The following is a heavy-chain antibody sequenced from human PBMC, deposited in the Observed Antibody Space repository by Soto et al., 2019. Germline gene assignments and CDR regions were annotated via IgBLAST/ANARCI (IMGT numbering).Heavy chain of an antibody. J-gene: IGHJ6*02. CDR2: IIPLLNTP. CDR1: GGTFSSYA. V-gene: IGHV1-69*01. D-gene: IGHD6-6*01. Sequence: QVQLVQSGAEVKKPGSSVKVSCRASGGTFSSYAVSWVRQAPGQGLEWMGVIIPLLNTPKYVQKFQGRVTITADASATTADMELSSLRSEDTAVYYWARESSSPNYYYYGMDVWGQGTTVTVSS. CDR3: ARESSSPNYYYYGMDV.